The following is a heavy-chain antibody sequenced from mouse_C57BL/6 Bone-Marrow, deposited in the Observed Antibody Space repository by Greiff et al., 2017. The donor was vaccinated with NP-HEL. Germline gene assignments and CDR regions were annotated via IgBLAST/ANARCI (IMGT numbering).Heavy chain of an antibody. CDR1: GFTFSDYG. CDR2: ISNLAYSI. V-gene: IGHV5-15*04. CDR3: ARRHYDYDGFAY. D-gene: IGHD2-4*01. J-gene: IGHJ3*01. Sequence: EVQLQESGGGLVQPGGSLKLSCAASGFTFSDYGMAWVRQAPRKGPEWVAFISNLAYSIYYADTVTGRFTISRENAKNTLYLEMSSLRSEDTAMYYCARRHYDYDGFAYWGQGTLVTVSA.